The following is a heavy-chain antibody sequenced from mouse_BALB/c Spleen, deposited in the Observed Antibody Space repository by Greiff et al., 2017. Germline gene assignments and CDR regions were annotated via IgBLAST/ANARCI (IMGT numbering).Heavy chain of an antibody. CDR2: IWTGGGT. Sequence: VHLVESGPGLVAPSQSLSITCTVSGFSLTSYDISWIRQPPGKGLEWLGVIWTGGGTNYNSAFMSRLSISKDNSKSQVFLKMNSLQTADTAIYYCVRGWYFDVWGAGTTVTVSS. CDR1: GFSLTSYD. J-gene: IGHJ1*01. CDR3: VRGWYFDV. V-gene: IGHV2-9-2*01.